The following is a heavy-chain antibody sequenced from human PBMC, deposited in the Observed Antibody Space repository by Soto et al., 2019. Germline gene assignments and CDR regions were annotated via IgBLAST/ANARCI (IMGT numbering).Heavy chain of an antibody. J-gene: IGHJ6*03. D-gene: IGHD2-2*01. CDR1: GGSISSYY. V-gene: IGHV4-59*08. CDR3: ARLPLNIVVVPAAMPERYYYYYMDV. Sequence: SETLSLTCTVSGGSISSYYWSWIRQPPGKGLEWIGYIYYSGSTNYNPSLKSRVTISVDTSKNQFSLKLSSVTAADTAVYYCARLPLNIVVVPAAMPERYYYYYMDVWGKGTTVTVSS. CDR2: IYYSGST.